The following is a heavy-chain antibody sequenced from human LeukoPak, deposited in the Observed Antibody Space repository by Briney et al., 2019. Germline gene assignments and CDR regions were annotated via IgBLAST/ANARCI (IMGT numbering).Heavy chain of an antibody. CDR1: GGSISSGGYY. V-gene: IGHV4-31*03. J-gene: IGHJ4*02. D-gene: IGHD2-2*01. CDR2: IYYSGST. CDR3: ARTNQLRSPFDY. Sequence: PSETLSLTCTVSGGSISSGGYYWSWIRQHPGKGLEWIGYIYYSGSTYYNPSLKSRVTISVDTSKNQFSLKLSSVTAADTAVYYCARTNQLRSPFDYWGQGTLVTVSS.